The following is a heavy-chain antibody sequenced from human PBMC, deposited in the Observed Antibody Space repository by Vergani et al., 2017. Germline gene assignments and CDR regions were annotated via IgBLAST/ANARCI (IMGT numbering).Heavy chain of an antibody. CDR1: GFTFSNAW. Sequence: EVQLVESGGGLVKPGGSLRLSCAASGFTFSNAWMRWVRQAPGKGLEWVGRIKSKTEGGTTDYAAPVKGRFTISRDDSKNTLYLQMNILKTEDTAVYYCTTAHSSGWYGCAVDIWGQGTMVTVSS. D-gene: IGHD6-19*01. CDR2: IKSKTEGGTT. CDR3: TTAHSSGWYGCAVDI. J-gene: IGHJ3*02. V-gene: IGHV3-15*01.